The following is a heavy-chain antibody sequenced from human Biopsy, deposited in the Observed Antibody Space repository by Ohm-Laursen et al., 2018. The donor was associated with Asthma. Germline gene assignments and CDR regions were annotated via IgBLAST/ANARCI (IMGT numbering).Heavy chain of an antibody. CDR2: HDHEEGGT. J-gene: IGHJ4*02. Sequence: GVPVKVSCKISGYSLTDLSMHWVRQAPGQGLEWMGGHDHEEGGTVNARRFQGRVTMTEDTSTDTAYMELSSLSSDDTAVYYCASDFPKDYVRYNFQFWGQGTLVTVSS. D-gene: IGHD4-17*01. V-gene: IGHV1-24*01. CDR1: GYSLTDLS. CDR3: ASDFPKDYVRYNFQF.